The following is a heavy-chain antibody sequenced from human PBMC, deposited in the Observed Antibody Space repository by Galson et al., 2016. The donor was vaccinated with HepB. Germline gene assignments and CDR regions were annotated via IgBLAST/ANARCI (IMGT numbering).Heavy chain of an antibody. J-gene: IGHJ5*02. CDR3: ARSSPYYYGSGSPFDP. D-gene: IGHD3-10*01. CDR1: GFSLSTSGMC. V-gene: IGHV2-70*01. Sequence: PAPVKPTQTLTLTCTFSGFSLSTSGMCVSWIRQPPGKALEWLAFIDWDDDKYCSTSLKTRLTISKDTSNNQVVLTMTNMDPADTATYYCARSSPYYYGSGSPFDPWGQGTLVTVSS. CDR2: IDWDDDK.